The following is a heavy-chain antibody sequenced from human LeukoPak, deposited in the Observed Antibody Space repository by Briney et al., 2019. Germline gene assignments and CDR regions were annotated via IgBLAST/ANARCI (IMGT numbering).Heavy chain of an antibody. CDR3: AKGPYSSGRSDWFDP. V-gene: IGHV3-9*01. D-gene: IGHD6-19*01. Sequence: SCAASGFTFDDYAMHWVRQAPGKGLEWVSGISWNSGSIGYADSVKGRFTISRDNAKNSLYLQMNSLRAEDTALYYCAKGPYSSGRSDWFDPWGQGTLVTVSS. J-gene: IGHJ5*02. CDR2: ISWNSGSI. CDR1: GFTFDDYA.